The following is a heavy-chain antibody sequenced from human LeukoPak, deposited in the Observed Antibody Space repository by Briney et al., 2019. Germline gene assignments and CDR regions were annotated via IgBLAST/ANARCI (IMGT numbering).Heavy chain of an antibody. CDR1: GGTFSSYA. V-gene: IGHV1-69*13. Sequence: GASVKVSCKASGGTFSSYAISWVRQAPGQGLEWMGGIIPIFGTANYAQKFQGRVTITADESTSTAYMELSSLRSEDTAVYYCAREGSHRDGYIDWFDPWGQGTLVTVSS. CDR2: IIPIFGTA. J-gene: IGHJ5*02. D-gene: IGHD5-24*01. CDR3: AREGSHRDGYIDWFDP.